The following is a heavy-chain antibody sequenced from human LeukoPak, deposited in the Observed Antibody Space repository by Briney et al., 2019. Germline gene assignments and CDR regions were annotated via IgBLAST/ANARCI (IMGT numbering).Heavy chain of an antibody. D-gene: IGHD6-19*01. J-gene: IGHJ4*02. CDR2: IYYSGST. CDR1: GGSISSSSYY. V-gene: IGHV4-39*07. CDR3: ARGNLSGWVDY. Sequence: PSETLSLTCTVSGGSISSSSYYWGWIRQPPGKGLEWIGSIYYSGSTYYNPSLKSRVTIPVDTSKNQFSLKLSSVTAADTAVYYCARGNLSGWVDYWGQGTLVTVSS.